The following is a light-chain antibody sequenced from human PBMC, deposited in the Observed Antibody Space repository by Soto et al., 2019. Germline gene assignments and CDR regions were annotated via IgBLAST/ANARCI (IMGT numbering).Light chain of an antibody. Sequence: DIQMTQSPSSLSASVGDRVTITCRASQSISSYLNWYQQKPGKAPKLLIYAASSLQSGVPSRFSGSGSGTAFTLTISSLQPEDFATYYCQQSYSTPWTFRQGTNVEIK. J-gene: IGKJ1*01. CDR3: QQSYSTPWT. CDR2: AAS. V-gene: IGKV1-39*01. CDR1: QSISSY.